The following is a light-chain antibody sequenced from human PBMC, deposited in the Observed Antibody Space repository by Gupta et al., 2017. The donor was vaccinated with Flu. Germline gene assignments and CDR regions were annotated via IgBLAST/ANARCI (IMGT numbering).Light chain of an antibody. CDR3: RKHGSWPQYS. CDR1: QTVSKF. V-gene: IGKV3-11*01. CDR2: DTY. Sequence: EIVLTQSPATLSLSPGERATLSCRASQTVSKFLAWYQQKPGQIQRLIIYDTYNRAPGIPARVRGSGSGTDCTLTISSLEPEDFAVYDCRKHGSWPQYSFGQGTKMEIK. J-gene: IGKJ2*01.